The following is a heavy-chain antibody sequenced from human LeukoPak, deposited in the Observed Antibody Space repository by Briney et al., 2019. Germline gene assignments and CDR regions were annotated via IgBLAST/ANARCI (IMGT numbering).Heavy chain of an antibody. V-gene: IGHV1-2*02. CDR2: LNPNSGGT. CDR1: GYTFTGYY. J-gene: IGHJ6*03. CDR3: ARADYYYYYMDV. Sequence: GASVKVSCKASGYTFTGYYMHWVRQAPGQGLEWMGWLNPNSGGTNYAQKFQGRVTMTRDTSISTAYMELSRLRSDDTAVYYCARADYYYYYMDVWGKGTTVTVSS.